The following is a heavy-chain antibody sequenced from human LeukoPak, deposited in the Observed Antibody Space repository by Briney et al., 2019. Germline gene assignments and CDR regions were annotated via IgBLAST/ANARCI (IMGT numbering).Heavy chain of an antibody. CDR3: AKGSAQYYFDS. J-gene: IGHJ4*02. CDR2: IRHSDGNT. V-gene: IGHV3-23*01. Sequence: GESLRLSCAASGFTFNIYTMYWVRQAPGKGLEWVSGIRHSDGNTYYADSVKGRFTISSDKSKNTLYLQMNSLRAEDTAFYYCAKGSAQYYFDSWGQGTLVTVPS. CDR1: GFTFNIYT. D-gene: IGHD3-10*01.